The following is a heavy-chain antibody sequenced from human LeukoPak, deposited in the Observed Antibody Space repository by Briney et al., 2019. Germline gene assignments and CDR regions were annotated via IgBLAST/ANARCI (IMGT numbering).Heavy chain of an antibody. Sequence: GGSLRLSCAASGFTFSSYAMSCVRQAPGKGLEWGSAISGSGGSTYYADSVKGRFTISRDNSKITLYLQMNSLRAEDTSVYYCAKHVLRFLEWLPIDAFDIWGQGTMVTVSS. V-gene: IGHV3-23*01. CDR3: AKHVLRFLEWLPIDAFDI. CDR1: GFTFSSYA. J-gene: IGHJ3*02. CDR2: ISGSGGST. D-gene: IGHD3-3*01.